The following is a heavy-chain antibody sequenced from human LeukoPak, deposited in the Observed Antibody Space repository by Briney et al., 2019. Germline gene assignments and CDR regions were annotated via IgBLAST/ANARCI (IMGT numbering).Heavy chain of an antibody. Sequence: ASVKVSCKVSGYTLTELSMHWVRQAPGKGLEWMGGFEPEDGETIYAQKFQGRVTMTEDTSTDTAYMELSSLRSEDTAVYYCATSLPDTGHLLPTDWGQGTLVTVSS. D-gene: IGHD3-16*02. CDR3: ATSLPDTGHLLPTD. J-gene: IGHJ4*02. CDR2: FEPEDGET. CDR1: GYTLTELS. V-gene: IGHV1-24*01.